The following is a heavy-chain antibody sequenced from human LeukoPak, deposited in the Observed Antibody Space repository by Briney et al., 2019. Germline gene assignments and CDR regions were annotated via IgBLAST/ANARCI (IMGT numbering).Heavy chain of an antibody. D-gene: IGHD6-19*01. Sequence: GGSLRLSCTASGFTFSTHAMTWVRQAPGKGLEWVSAISGSGGSTYYADSVKGRFTISRDNSKNTLYLQMNSLRAEDTAVYYCAKGSRSGWYCYFDYWGQGTLVTVSS. CDR1: GFTFSTHA. J-gene: IGHJ4*02. CDR3: AKGSRSGWYCYFDY. V-gene: IGHV3-23*01. CDR2: ISGSGGST.